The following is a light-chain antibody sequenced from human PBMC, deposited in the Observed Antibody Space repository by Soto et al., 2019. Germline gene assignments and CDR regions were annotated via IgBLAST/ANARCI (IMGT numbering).Light chain of an antibody. V-gene: IGKV3-20*01. CDR2: GAS. CDR3: QQYGRSYT. CDR1: QSVSSSY. Sequence: EVVLTQSPGTLSLSPGERATLSCRASQSVSSSYLAWYQQKPGQAPRLFIYGASTRAIGIPDRFSGSGSGTDFTLTISRLEPEDFAVYYCQQYGRSYTFGQGTKLEIK. J-gene: IGKJ2*01.